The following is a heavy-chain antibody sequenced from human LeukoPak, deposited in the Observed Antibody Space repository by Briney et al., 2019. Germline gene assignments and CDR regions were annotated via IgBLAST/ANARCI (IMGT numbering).Heavy chain of an antibody. CDR3: AKDITMVRSYGMDV. CDR2: MSFDGTTK. D-gene: IGHD3-10*01. Sequence: GGSLRLSCVASGFTFSSFGIHWVRQAPGKGLEWVAAMSFDGTTKSYSDSVKGRFFISRDTPVNTVYLQLNSLRAEDTAVYYCAKDITMVRSYGMDVWGQGTTVTVSS. CDR1: GFTFSSFG. J-gene: IGHJ6*02. V-gene: IGHV3-30*18.